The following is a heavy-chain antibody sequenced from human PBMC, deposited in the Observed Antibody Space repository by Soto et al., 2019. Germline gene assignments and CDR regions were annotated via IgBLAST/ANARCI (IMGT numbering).Heavy chain of an antibody. CDR3: ARGHHGLEI. CDR1: GLTLSDFY. CDR2: ISSDSSDI. V-gene: IGHV3-11*01. Sequence: QVQLVESGGDLVKPGGSLRLSCRASGLTLSDFYMSWVRQTPGKGPEWLSYISSDSSDIFYADSVKGRFTISRDNAQNSLYLQMNGLRDDDTAVDFCARGHHGLEIW. J-gene: IGHJ3*02.